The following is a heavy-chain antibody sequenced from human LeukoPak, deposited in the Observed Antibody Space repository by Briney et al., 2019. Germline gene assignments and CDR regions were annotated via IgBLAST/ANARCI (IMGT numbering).Heavy chain of an antibody. CDR1: GYTFTGYY. CDR2: INPNSGGT. CDR3: ARVQSPYDSSGYYYSIYFDY. J-gene: IGHJ4*02. Sequence: ASVKVSCKASGYTFTGYYMHWVRQAPGQGLEWMGWINPNSGGTNYAQKFQGRVTMTRDTSISTAYMELSRLRSDDTAVYYCARVQSPYDSSGYYYSIYFDYWGQGTLVTVSS. D-gene: IGHD3-22*01. V-gene: IGHV1-2*02.